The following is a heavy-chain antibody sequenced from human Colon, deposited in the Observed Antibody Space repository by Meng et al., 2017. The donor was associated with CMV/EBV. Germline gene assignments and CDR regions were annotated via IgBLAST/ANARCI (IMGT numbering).Heavy chain of an antibody. Sequence: GESLKISCKASGYKFNNYWIGWARQMPGKGLEWMGSIYPGDSDSRYSPSFEGRVTISADKSISIAFLQWNSLRASDTAMYYCVRHPSGRYVNWFDPWGQGTLVTVSS. CDR1: GYKFNNYW. CDR3: VRHPSGRYVNWFDP. V-gene: IGHV5-51*01. D-gene: IGHD1-26*01. CDR2: IYPGDSDS. J-gene: IGHJ5*02.